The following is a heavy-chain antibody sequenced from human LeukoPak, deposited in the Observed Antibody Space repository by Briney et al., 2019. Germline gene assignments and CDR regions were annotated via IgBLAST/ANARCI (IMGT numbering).Heavy chain of an antibody. Sequence: GGSLRLSCAASGFTFSNYWMTWVRQAPGKGPEWVANIKQDGSERNYVDSVKGRFTIARDNTKNSLYLQMTSLRGKDTAVYYCASRAGKPGNTPWCFDYWGQGALVTVSS. J-gene: IGHJ4*02. D-gene: IGHD1-7*01. CDR2: IKQDGSER. CDR1: GFTFSNYW. CDR3: ASRAGKPGNTPWCFDY. V-gene: IGHV3-7*01.